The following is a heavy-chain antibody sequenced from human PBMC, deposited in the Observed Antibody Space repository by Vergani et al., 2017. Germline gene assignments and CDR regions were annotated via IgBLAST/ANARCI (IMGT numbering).Heavy chain of an antibody. CDR2: ISGSGGST. Sequence: EVQLLESGGGLVQPGGSLRLSCAASGFTFSSYAMSWVRQAPGKGLEWVSAISGSGGSTYYADSVKGRFTISRDNSKNTLYLQMNSLRAEDTAVYHCAKDQSGWGGSWYLWGQGTLVTVSS. CDR3: AKDQSGWGGSWYL. J-gene: IGHJ5*02. CDR1: GFTFSSYA. D-gene: IGHD6-13*01. V-gene: IGHV3-23*01.